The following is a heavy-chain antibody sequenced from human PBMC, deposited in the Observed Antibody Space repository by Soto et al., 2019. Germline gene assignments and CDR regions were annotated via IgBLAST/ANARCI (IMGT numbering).Heavy chain of an antibody. Sequence: QVQLVESGGGVVQPGRSLRLSCAAFGFTFSSYGMHWVRQAPGKGLEWVAVIWYDGRNKYYADSVKGRFTISRDNSKNTLYLQMNSLRAEDTAVYYCAREAREMATPTFDYWGQGTLVTGSS. D-gene: IGHD5-12*01. J-gene: IGHJ4*02. CDR1: GFTFSSYG. CDR3: AREAREMATPTFDY. V-gene: IGHV3-33*01. CDR2: IWYDGRNK.